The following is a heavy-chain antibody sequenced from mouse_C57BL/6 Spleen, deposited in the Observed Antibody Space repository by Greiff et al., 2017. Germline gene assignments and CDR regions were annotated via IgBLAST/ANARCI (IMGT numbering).Heavy chain of an antibody. V-gene: IGHV5-4*01. CDR2: ISDGGSYT. CDR1: GFTFSSYA. CDR3: ARDAVLYYFDY. D-gene: IGHD1-1*01. J-gene: IGHJ2*01. Sequence: DVKLVESGGGLVKPGGSLKLSCAASGFTFSSYAMSWVRQTPEKRLEWVATISDGGSYTYYPDNVKGRFTISRDNAKNNLYLQMSHLKSEDTAMYYCARDAVLYYFDYWGQGTTLTVSS.